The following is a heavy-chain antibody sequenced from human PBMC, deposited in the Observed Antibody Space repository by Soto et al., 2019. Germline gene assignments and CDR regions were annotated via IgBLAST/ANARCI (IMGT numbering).Heavy chain of an antibody. Sequence: QVQLVQSGAEVKKPGSSVKVSCKASGGTFSSYTISWVRQAPGQGLEWMGRIIPILGIANYAQKFQGRVTITADKSTSTAYMELSSLRSEDTAVYYYAREAHYYDSSGSTDYWGQGTLVTVSS. CDR3: AREAHYYDSSGSTDY. CDR1: GGTFSSYT. D-gene: IGHD3-22*01. CDR2: IIPILGIA. J-gene: IGHJ4*02. V-gene: IGHV1-69*08.